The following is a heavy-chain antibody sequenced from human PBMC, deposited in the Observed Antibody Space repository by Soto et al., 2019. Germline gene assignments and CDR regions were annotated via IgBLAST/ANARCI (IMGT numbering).Heavy chain of an antibody. CDR2: IRSKANSYAT. Sequence: GGSLRLSCAASGFTFSGSAMHWVRQASGKGLEWVGRIRSKANSYATAYAASVKGRSTISRAASKNTAYLQMNSLKTEDASVYYCTPVVGATPENWFDPWGQGTLVTVSS. V-gene: IGHV3-73*01. CDR1: GFTFSGSA. CDR3: TPVVGATPENWFDP. D-gene: IGHD1-26*01. J-gene: IGHJ5*02.